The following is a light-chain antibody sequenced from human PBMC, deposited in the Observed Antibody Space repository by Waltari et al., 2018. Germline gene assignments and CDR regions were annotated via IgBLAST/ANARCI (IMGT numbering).Light chain of an antibody. V-gene: IGLV2-11*01. CDR1: SSDVGGYNY. Sequence: QSALTQPRSVSESPGQSVTISCTGTSSDVGGYNYISWYQHHPGKAPKLIIYDVTKRPSGVPERFSASKSGNTAFLTISGLRAEDEAYYYCSSYAGTYTGVFGGGTKLTVL. J-gene: IGLJ3*02. CDR3: SSYAGTYTGV. CDR2: DVT.